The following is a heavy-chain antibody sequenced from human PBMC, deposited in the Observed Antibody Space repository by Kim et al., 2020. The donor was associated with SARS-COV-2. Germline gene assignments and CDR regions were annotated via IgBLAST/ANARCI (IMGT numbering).Heavy chain of an antibody. J-gene: IGHJ5*02. V-gene: IGHV4-59*01. Sequence: SETLSLTCTVSGGSISSYYWSWIRQPPGKGLEWIGYIYYSGSTNYNPSLKSRVTISVDTSKNQFSLKLSSVTAADTAVYYCARVPRGKGGSGGWFDPWGQGTLVTVSS. CDR1: GGSISSYY. D-gene: IGHD6-25*01. CDR2: IYYSGST. CDR3: ARVPRGKGGSGGWFDP.